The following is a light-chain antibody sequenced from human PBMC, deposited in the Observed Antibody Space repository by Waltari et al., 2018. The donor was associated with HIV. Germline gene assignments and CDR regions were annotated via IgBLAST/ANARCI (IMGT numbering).Light chain of an antibody. CDR1: SRDGGCDNY. CDR3: CTYAAKYVL. CDR2: EVS. J-gene: IGLJ2*01. V-gene: IGLV2-14*01. Sequence: QPALTQPASVSGSHGQSITISCPGTSRDGGCDNYVPWYQQHPGKAPKRMIYEVSNRPSGVPDRFSGSKSGDTASLTISGLQAEDEADYYCCTYAAKYVLFGGGTNLTVL.